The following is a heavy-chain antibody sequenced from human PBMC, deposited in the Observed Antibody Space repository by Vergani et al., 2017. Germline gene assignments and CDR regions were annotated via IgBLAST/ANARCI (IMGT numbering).Heavy chain of an antibody. D-gene: IGHD3-10*02. CDR3: AKDAITMFPGGDAFDI. V-gene: IGHV3-23*01. Sequence: EVQLLQSEGAVVQPGGSLRLSCVASGFTFSSHAMSWVRQGHGQGLEWVSSIKNTGDSTHYADSVKGRFTISRDNSKNTLYLQMNSLRAEDTAVYYCAKDAITMFPGGDAFDIWGQGTMVTVSS. J-gene: IGHJ3*02. CDR1: GFTFSSHA. CDR2: IKNTGDST.